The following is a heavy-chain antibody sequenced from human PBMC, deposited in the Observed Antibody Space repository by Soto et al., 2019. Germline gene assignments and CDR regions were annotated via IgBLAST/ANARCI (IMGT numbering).Heavy chain of an antibody. CDR3: ARHLTYFPFDF. CDR2: ISYSGNT. CDR1: GGSIGTNDHY. D-gene: IGHD2-8*01. V-gene: IGHV4-39*01. Sequence: SETLSLTCTVSGGSIGTNDHYWGWIRRPPGKGLEWIASISYSGNTYYAPSLKSRVTISADTSKNQFSLKLSSVTAADTAIYFCARHLTYFPFDFWCQGSPGTVSS. J-gene: IGHJ4*02.